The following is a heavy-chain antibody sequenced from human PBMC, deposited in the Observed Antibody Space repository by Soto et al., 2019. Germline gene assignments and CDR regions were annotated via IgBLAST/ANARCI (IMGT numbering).Heavy chain of an antibody. CDR2: ISGSGGST. J-gene: IGHJ3*02. CDR3: ARDEAESYEAFDI. CDR1: GFTFSSYA. Sequence: GGSLRLSCAASGFTFSSYAMSWVRQAPGKGLEWVSAISGSGGSTYYADSVKGRFAISRESSKNTLYLQMNSLRAEDTAVYYCARDEAESYEAFDIWGQGTMVTVAS. V-gene: IGHV3-23*01.